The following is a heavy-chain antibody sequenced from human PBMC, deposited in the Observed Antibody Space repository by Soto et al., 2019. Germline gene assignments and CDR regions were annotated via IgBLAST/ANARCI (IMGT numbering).Heavy chain of an antibody. Sequence: QVQLVQSGAEVKKPGASAIVSCKASEYSFTSYYMHWVRRAPGQGLEWMGMIDPSGDNTGYPQKFQGRVTMTSDTSTSTVYMELSSLRSEDTAMYYCAATRGYSPPFDSWGQGTRVTVS. V-gene: IGHV1-46*01. J-gene: IGHJ4*02. CDR3: AATRGYSPPFDS. CDR1: EYSFTSYY. CDR2: IDPSGDNT. D-gene: IGHD3-22*01.